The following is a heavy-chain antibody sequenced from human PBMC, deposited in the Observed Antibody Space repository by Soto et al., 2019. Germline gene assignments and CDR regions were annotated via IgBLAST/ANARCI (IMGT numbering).Heavy chain of an antibody. CDR3: ARGRRRGYYYDSSGTRRAFGI. D-gene: IGHD3-22*01. V-gene: IGHV4-34*01. CDR2: INHSGST. J-gene: IGHJ3*02. CDR1: GGSFSGYY. Sequence: PSETLSLTCAVYGGSFSGYYWSWIRQPPGKGLEWIGEINHSGSTNYNPSLKSRVTISVDTSKNQFSLKLSSVTAADTAVYYCARGRRRGYYYDSSGTRRAFGIWGQGTMVNVS.